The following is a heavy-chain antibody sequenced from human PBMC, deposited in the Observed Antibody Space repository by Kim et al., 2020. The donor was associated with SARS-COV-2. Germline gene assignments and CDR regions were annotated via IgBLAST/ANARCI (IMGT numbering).Heavy chain of an antibody. J-gene: IGHJ4*02. Sequence: YARKSQGRVTITADESTSTAYMELSSLSSEDTAVYYCARGGGIAVAGPFLWGQGTLVTVSS. D-gene: IGHD6-19*01. CDR3: ARGGGIAVAGPFL. V-gene: IGHV1-69*01.